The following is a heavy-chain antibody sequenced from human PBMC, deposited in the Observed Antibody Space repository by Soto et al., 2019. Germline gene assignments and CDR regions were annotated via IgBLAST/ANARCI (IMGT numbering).Heavy chain of an antibody. D-gene: IGHD2-21*01. Sequence: QVQLVESGGGLAKPGGSLRLSCAASGFTFSDYYMSWIRQAPGKGLEWVSFITNTNYANYAESVRGRFTISRDNAKNSLYLQMNSLRAEDTAVYYCAREVRVNTIPSPLYWGQGTLVTVSS. CDR3: AREVRVNTIPSPLY. CDR1: GFTFSDYY. J-gene: IGHJ4*02. V-gene: IGHV3-11*05. CDR2: ITNTNYA.